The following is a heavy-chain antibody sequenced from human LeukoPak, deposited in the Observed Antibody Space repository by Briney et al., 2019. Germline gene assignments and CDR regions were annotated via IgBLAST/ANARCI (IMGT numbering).Heavy chain of an antibody. CDR2: IHYSGST. Sequence: SETLSLTCTVSGGSISSRTYYWGWIRQPPGKGLEWIGSIHYSGSTYYSPSLKSRVTISVDRSKNQFSLMLRSVTAADTAVYYCTRVECTDGSCYTFDYWGPGTLVIVSS. V-gene: IGHV4-39*07. CDR1: GGSISSRTYY. J-gene: IGHJ4*02. D-gene: IGHD2-15*01. CDR3: TRVECTDGSCYTFDY.